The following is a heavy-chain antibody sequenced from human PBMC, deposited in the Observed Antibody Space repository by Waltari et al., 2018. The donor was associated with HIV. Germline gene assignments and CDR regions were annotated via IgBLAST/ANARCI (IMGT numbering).Heavy chain of an antibody. Sequence: EVQLVESGGGLVQPGGSLRLSCPASGFTFSSYSKTWVRQAQGKGLEWGSYISSSSSTIYYADSVKGRFTISRDNAKNSLYLQMNSLRDEDTAVYYCARGKATEAGLDYWGQGTLVTVSS. J-gene: IGHJ4*02. V-gene: IGHV3-48*02. D-gene: IGHD1-26*01. CDR3: ARGKATEAGLDY. CDR2: ISSSSSTI. CDR1: GFTFSSYS.